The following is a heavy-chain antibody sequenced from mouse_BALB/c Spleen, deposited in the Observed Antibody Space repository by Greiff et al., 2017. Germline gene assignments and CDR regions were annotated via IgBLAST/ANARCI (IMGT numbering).Heavy chain of an antibody. CDR1: GFPLTSFG. D-gene: IGHD3-3*01. Sequence: QLKQPGLGLVALSQRLSFTCPVLGFPLTSFGVHWVRQPLGKGLEWLGVIWAGGSTNYNSALMSRLRISKDNSKRQVSLKMNSLQTDDTAMYYCARDRGNCCRSYWYFDVWGEGTTVTVSS. CDR3: ARDRGNCCRSYWYFDV. V-gene: IGHV2-9*02. J-gene: IGHJ1*01. CDR2: IWAGGST.